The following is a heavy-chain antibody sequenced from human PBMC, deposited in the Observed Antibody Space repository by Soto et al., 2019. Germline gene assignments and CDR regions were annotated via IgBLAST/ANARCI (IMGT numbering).Heavy chain of an antibody. J-gene: IGHJ3*02. CDR3: ARVPPGGYSGYDSAFDI. D-gene: IGHD5-12*01. Sequence: PGGSLRLSCAASGFTFSSYAMHWVRQAPGKGLEWVALISYDGSDKDYADSVKGRFTISRDNSRNTLFLQMNSLRAEDTAVYYCARVPPGGYSGYDSAFDIWGQGTMVTVSS. CDR1: GFTFSSYA. V-gene: IGHV3-30-3*01. CDR2: ISYDGSDK.